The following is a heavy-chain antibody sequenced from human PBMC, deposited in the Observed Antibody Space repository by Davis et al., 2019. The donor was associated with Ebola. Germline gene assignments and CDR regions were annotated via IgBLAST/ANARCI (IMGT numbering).Heavy chain of an antibody. D-gene: IGHD2-2*01. CDR3: ARGFFPLVVPAANYYYYYMDV. CDR1: GGSFSGYY. J-gene: IGHJ6*03. Sequence: SETLSLTCAVYGGSFSGYYWSWIRQPPGKGLEWIGEINHSGSTNYNPSLKSRVTISVDTSKNQFSLKLSSVTAADTAVYYCARGFFPLVVPAANYYYYYMDVWGKGTTVTVSS. CDR2: INHSGST. V-gene: IGHV4-34*01.